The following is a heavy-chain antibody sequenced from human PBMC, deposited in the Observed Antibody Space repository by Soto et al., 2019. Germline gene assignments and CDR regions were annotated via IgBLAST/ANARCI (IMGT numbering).Heavy chain of an antibody. CDR1: EFTFSDYA. D-gene: IGHD3-22*01. CDR3: ARAHYHDSSGPNGHAFDI. J-gene: IGHJ3*02. Sequence: PXGSLRLSCAASEFTFSDYAMHWVRQAPGKGLEWVAVISDDGDKVFYADSMKDRLTISRDNSKSTLFLQLTSLGPEDTALYYCARAHYHDSSGPNGHAFDIWGQGTLATVSS. CDR2: ISDDGDKV. V-gene: IGHV3-30-3*01.